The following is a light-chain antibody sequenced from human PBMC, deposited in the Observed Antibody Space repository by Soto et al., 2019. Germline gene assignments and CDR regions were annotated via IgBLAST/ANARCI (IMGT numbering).Light chain of an antibody. CDR2: KAS. V-gene: IGKV1-5*03. J-gene: IGKJ1*01. CDR1: QSISSW. Sequence: DIQMTQSPSTLSASVGDRVTNTCRASQSISSWLAWYQQKPGKAPKLLIYKASSLESGVPSRFSGSGSGTEFTLTISSLQPDDFATYYCQQYNSYSSSTFGQGTKV. CDR3: QQYNSYSSST.